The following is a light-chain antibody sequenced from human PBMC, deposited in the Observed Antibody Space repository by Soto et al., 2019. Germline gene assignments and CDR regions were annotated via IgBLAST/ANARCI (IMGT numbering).Light chain of an antibody. V-gene: IGKV1-8*01. CDR3: QHYYTYPWT. CDR2: AAS. CDR1: QDVGSS. Sequence: AIRMTQSPSSLSASTGDRVTITCRASQDVGSSLAWYQQKPGKAPKLLIYAASTLQSGVPSRFSGSGSGTDFTLTISCLQSEDFATYYCQHYYTYPWTFGQGTKVDIK. J-gene: IGKJ1*01.